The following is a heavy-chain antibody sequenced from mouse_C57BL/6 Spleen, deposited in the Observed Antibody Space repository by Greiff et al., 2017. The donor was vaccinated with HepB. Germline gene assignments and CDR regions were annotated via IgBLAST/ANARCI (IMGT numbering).Heavy chain of an antibody. CDR1: GFPLTSYG. CDR2: IWSDGST. Sequence: VKLVESGPGLVAPSQSLSITCTVSGFPLTSYGVHWVRQPPGKGLEWLVVIWSDGSTTYNSALKSRLSISKDNSKSQGFLKMNSLQTDDTAMYYCDRHEGFYVFAYWGKGTLVTVSA. D-gene: IGHD1-1*01. CDR3: DRHEGFYVFAY. V-gene: IGHV2-6-1*01. J-gene: IGHJ3*01.